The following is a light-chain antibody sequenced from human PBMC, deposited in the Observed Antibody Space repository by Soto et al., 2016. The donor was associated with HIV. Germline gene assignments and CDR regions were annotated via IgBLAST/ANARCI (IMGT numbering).Light chain of an antibody. J-gene: IGLJ2*01. CDR3: QVWDSSSDRVV. V-gene: IGLV3-21*03. CDR1: NIGSKS. Sequence: SYELTQPPSVSVAPGKTAKITCGGNNIGSKSVHWYQQKPGQAPLLVVYDDNDRPSGIPERFSGSNSGNTATLTISRVEAGDEADYYCQVWDSSSDRVVFGGGTKLTVL. CDR2: DDN.